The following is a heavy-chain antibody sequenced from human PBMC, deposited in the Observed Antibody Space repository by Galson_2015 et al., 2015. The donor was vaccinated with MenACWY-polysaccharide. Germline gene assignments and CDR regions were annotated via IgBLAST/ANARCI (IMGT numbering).Heavy chain of an antibody. J-gene: IGHJ2*01. V-gene: IGHV4-59*01. CDR2: INYSGST. CDR3: ARAIAVAGQRRDFDL. D-gene: IGHD6-19*01. CDR1: GGSISSYY. Sequence: ETLSLTCTVSGGSISSYYWNWIRQPPGKGLEWVGYINYSGSTNHNPSLKSRVTMSVDTSKNQFSLNLTSVTDADTAVYYCARAIAVAGQRRDFDLWGHGTLVTVSS.